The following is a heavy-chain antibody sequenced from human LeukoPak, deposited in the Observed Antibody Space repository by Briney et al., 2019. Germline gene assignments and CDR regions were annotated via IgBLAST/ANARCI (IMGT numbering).Heavy chain of an antibody. J-gene: IGHJ4*02. V-gene: IGHV3-23*01. CDR2: ISGSGGST. CDR3: AKVKGSSRWEAVDY. D-gene: IGHD6-13*01. CDR1: GFTFSSYA. Sequence: GGSLRLSCAASGFTFSSYAMSWVRQAPGKGLEWVSAISGSGGSTYYADSVKGRFTISRDNSKNTLYLQMNSLRAEDTAVYYCAKVKGSSRWEAVDYWGQGTLVTVSS.